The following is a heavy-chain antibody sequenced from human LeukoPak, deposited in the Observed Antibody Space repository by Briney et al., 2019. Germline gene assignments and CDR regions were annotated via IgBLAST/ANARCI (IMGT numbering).Heavy chain of an antibody. Sequence: SETLSLTCTVSGGSISSSNYYWGWIRQPPGKGLEWIGSIYHSGSTYYNPSLKSRVTISVDTSKNQFSLKLSSVTAADTAVYYCARRDYYDSSGYYFDYWGQGTLVTVSS. CDR1: GGSISSSNYY. J-gene: IGHJ4*02. D-gene: IGHD3-22*01. V-gene: IGHV4-39*07. CDR3: ARRDYYDSSGYYFDY. CDR2: IYHSGST.